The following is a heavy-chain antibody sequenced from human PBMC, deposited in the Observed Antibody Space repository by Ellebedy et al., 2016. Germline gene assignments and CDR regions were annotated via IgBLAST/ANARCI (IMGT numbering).Heavy chain of an antibody. V-gene: IGHV4-30-2*01. D-gene: IGHD2-21*01. J-gene: IGHJ1*01. CDR3: ARSGDGGAIQYFQR. Sequence: SETLSLTCTVSGGSISSPGYPWSWIRQPPGTGLEWIGYIYHIGTTYYSPSFKSRVTISVDTSRNQFSLSLSSVTAADTAVYFCARSGDGGAIQYFQRWGQGTLVTVSS. CDR2: IYHIGTT. CDR1: GGSISSPGYP.